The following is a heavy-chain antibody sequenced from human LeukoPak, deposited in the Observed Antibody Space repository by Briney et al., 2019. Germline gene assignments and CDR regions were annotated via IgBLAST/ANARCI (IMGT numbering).Heavy chain of an antibody. CDR3: ARAMPSSTYYFDS. Sequence: QPGGSLKLSCAASGFTFRHFAMNWVRQAPGKGLEWVSVISVSDGSTYYADSVRGRFTISRDNSKNTLFLQLNGLRAEDTAIYYCARAMPSSTYYFDSWGQGTLVTVSS. CDR2: ISVSDGST. V-gene: IGHV3-23*01. CDR1: GFTFRHFA. D-gene: IGHD2-2*01. J-gene: IGHJ4*02.